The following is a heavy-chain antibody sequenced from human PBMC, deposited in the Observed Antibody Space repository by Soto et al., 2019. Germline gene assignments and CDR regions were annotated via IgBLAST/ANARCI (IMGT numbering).Heavy chain of an antibody. J-gene: IGHJ6*02. CDR2: INPNSGGT. CDR1: GYSFTSDG. Sequence: SVKGSWKGSGYSFTSDGSSWGRHAPGQGLEWMGWINPNSGGTNYAQKFQGWVTMTRDTSISTAYMELSRLRSDDTAVYYCARDQSSSWYGDRYYYYGMDVWGQGTTVTVSS. V-gene: IGHV1-2*04. CDR3: ARDQSSSWYGDRYYYYGMDV. D-gene: IGHD6-13*01.